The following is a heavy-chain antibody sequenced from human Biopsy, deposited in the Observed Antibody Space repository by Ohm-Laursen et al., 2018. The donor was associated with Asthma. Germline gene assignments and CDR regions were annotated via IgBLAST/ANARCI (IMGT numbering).Heavy chain of an antibody. CDR1: GGSISSSNW. J-gene: IGHJ6*02. V-gene: IGHV4-4*03. CDR3: AKLRITMVQGVIINVEYYYGMDV. CDR2: IYHRGST. D-gene: IGHD3-10*01. Sequence: PGTLSLTCAVSGGSISSSNWWSWVRQPPGKRLEGIGEIYHRGSTNYNPSLKSRVTISVDKSKNHFSLKLSSVTAADTAVYYCAKLRITMVQGVIINVEYYYGMDVWGQGTTVTVSS.